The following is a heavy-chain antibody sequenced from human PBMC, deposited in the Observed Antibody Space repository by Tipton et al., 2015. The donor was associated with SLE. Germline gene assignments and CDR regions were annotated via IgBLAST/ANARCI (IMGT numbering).Heavy chain of an antibody. D-gene: IGHD2-2*01. CDR3: ARHGGQFCSYSRCFFDI. J-gene: IGHJ3*02. Sequence: GLVKPSETLSLTCTVSGASISSTNYFWGWIRQPPGKGLEWIGCISYSGTTYYNPSLKSRLIISLNTPKNQFSLNLTSVTAAETAVYYCARHGGQFCSYSRCFFDIWGQGTMVTVSS. V-gene: IGHV4-39*01. CDR2: ISYSGTT. CDR1: GASISSTNYF.